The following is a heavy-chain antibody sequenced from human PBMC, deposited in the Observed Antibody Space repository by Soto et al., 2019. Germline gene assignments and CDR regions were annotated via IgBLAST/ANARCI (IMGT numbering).Heavy chain of an antibody. CDR2: TIPTVGAG. J-gene: IGHJ4*02. V-gene: IGHV1-69*06. CDR3: ARRQSNGYNRYFDS. CDR1: GGTFSSNP. Sequence: QVQLVQSGAEVKKPGSSVKVSCKASGGTFSSNPISWMRQAPGQGLEWVGGTIPTVGAGSYAQRFQGRVTITADTTTNTAYMELSILRPEDMAVYYCARRQSNGYNRYFDSWGQGTLVTVSS. D-gene: IGHD5-12*01.